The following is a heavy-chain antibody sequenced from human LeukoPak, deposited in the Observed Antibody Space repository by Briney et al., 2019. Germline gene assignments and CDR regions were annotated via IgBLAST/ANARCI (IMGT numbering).Heavy chain of an antibody. D-gene: IGHD1-26*01. CDR3: ARDSISGSYLFDY. J-gene: IGHJ4*02. V-gene: IGHV1-18*01. Sequence: APLWVSSTASGYTFTTSGIRWVPPAPGQRLEGIGWISACNGNTNYAQKLQGRVTMTTDTSTSTAYMELRSLRSADTAVYYCARDSISGSYLFDYWGQGTLVTVSS. CDR1: GYTFTTSG. CDR2: ISACNGNT.